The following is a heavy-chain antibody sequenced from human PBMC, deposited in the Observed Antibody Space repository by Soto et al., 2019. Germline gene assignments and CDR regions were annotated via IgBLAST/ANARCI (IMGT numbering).Heavy chain of an antibody. CDR2: INAGNGNT. Sequence: ASGKVSCKASGYTFTSYAMHWVRQAPGQRLEWMGWINAGNGNTKYSQKFQGRVTITRDTSASTAYMELSSLRSEDTAVYYCARRYSSGWYSVDYFDYWGQGTLVTVSS. J-gene: IGHJ4*02. D-gene: IGHD6-19*01. CDR3: ARRYSSGWYSVDYFDY. V-gene: IGHV1-3*01. CDR1: GYTFTSYA.